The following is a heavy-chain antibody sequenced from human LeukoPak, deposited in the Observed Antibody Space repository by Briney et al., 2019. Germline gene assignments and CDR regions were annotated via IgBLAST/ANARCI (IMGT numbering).Heavy chain of an antibody. J-gene: IGHJ6*03. V-gene: IGHV4-34*01. CDR1: GGSFSGYY. CDR3: ARTPSSWYFDYYYYMDV. Sequence: SETLSLTCAVYGGSFSGYYWSWIRQPPGKGLEWIGEINHSGSTNYNPSLKSRVTISVDTSKNQFSLKLSSVTAADTAVYYCARTPSSWYFDYYYYMDVWGKGTTVTISS. D-gene: IGHD6-13*01. CDR2: INHSGST.